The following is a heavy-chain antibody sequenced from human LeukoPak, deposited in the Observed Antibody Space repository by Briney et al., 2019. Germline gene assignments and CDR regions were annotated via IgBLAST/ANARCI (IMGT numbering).Heavy chain of an antibody. CDR2: ISGSGGST. D-gene: IGHD1-26*01. J-gene: IGHJ4*02. Sequence: GGSLRLSCAASGFTFSSYAMSWVRQAPGKGLEWVSAISGSGGSTYYADSVKGRFTISRDNSKNPLYLQMNSLRAEDTAVYYCAKDRRSGSYTRTYFDYWGQGTLVTVSS. CDR1: GFTFSSYA. CDR3: AKDRRSGSYTRTYFDY. V-gene: IGHV3-23*01.